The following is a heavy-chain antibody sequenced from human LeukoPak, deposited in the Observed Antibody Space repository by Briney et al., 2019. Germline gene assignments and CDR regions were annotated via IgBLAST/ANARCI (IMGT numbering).Heavy chain of an antibody. CDR1: GGTFSTDA. J-gene: IGHJ3*02. V-gene: IGHV1-2*02. Sequence: ASVTVSCKASGGTFSTDAITGVRQAPGQGLEWMGWINPNSGDTNYAQKFQGRVTMTRDTSISTAYMELSRLGSDDTAVYYCARPKWLRSSSYAFDIWGQGTMVTVSS. CDR3: ARPKWLRSSSYAFDI. CDR2: INPNSGDT. D-gene: IGHD5-12*01.